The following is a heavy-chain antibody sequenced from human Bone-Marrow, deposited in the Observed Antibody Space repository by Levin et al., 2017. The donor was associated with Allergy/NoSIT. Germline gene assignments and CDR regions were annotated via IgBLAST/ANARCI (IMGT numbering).Heavy chain of an antibody. CDR2: IKGKTDGGTT. CDR1: GFTFGNAW. Sequence: AGGSLRLSCVASGFTFGNAWMNWVRQAPGKGLQWVGRIKGKTDGGTTDYAAPVKGRFTISRDDSKKTLYLQMNNLKTEDTAIYYCTTRSHWGQGTLVTVFS. J-gene: IGHJ4*02. CDR3: TTRSH. V-gene: IGHV3-15*01.